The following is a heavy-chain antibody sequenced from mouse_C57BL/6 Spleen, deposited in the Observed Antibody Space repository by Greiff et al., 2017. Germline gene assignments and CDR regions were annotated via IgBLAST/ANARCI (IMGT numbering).Heavy chain of an antibody. CDR1: GFTFSSYG. CDR3: ARLTGNAMDY. J-gene: IGHJ4*01. V-gene: IGHV5-6*01. Sequence: EVQLVESGGDLVKPGGSLKLSCAASGFTFSSYGMSWVRLTPDTRLKWVATISSGGSYTYYPDSVKGRFTISRDNAKNTLYLQMSGLKSEDTAMYYCARLTGNAMDYWGQGTSVTVSS. D-gene: IGHD4-1*01. CDR2: ISSGGSYT.